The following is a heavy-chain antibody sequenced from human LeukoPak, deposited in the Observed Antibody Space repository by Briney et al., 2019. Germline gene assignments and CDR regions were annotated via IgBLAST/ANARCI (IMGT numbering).Heavy chain of an antibody. V-gene: IGHV4-31*03. D-gene: IGHD2-2*01. CDR3: ATGYCSSTSCPHNWFDP. CDR2: IYYSGST. Sequence: SQTLPLTCTVSGGSISSGGYYWSWIRQHPGKGLEWIGYIYYSGSTYYNPSLKSRVTISVDTSKNQFSLKLSSVTAADTAVYYCATGYCSSTSCPHNWFDPWGQGTLVTVSS. J-gene: IGHJ5*02. CDR1: GGSISSGGYY.